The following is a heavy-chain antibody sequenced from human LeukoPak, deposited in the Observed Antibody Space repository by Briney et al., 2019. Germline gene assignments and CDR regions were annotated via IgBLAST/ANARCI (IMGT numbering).Heavy chain of an antibody. Sequence: SETLSLTCTVSGGSISSYYWSWIRQPPGKGLEWVGYIYYSGSTYYNPSLKSRVTISVDTSKNQFSLKLSSVTAADTAVYYCATSYYDFWSGYSYFDYWGQGTLVTVSS. D-gene: IGHD3-3*01. V-gene: IGHV4-59*12. J-gene: IGHJ4*02. CDR2: IYYSGST. CDR3: ATSYYDFWSGYSYFDY. CDR1: GGSISSYY.